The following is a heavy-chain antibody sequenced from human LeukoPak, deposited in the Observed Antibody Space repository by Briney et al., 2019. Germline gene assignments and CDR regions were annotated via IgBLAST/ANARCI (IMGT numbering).Heavy chain of an antibody. CDR2: IFHSGRT. Sequence: SQTLSLTCTVSDGSITTEDYFWSWLRQRPGKGLEWIGYIFHSGRTSSNPSLESRLTMSVDRSQNQFSLTLSSVTAADTAMYYCARVNQEDYYDSSGYYSPFDFWGQGTLVTVSS. J-gene: IGHJ4*02. D-gene: IGHD3-22*01. CDR1: DGSITTEDYF. V-gene: IGHV4-30-2*01. CDR3: ARVNQEDYYDSSGYYSPFDF.